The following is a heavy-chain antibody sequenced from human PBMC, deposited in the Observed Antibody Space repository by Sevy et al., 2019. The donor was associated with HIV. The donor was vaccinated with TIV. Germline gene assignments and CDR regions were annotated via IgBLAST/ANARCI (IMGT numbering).Heavy chain of an antibody. CDR1: GYSISSGYY. CDR2: IYHSGST. J-gene: IGHJ4*02. D-gene: IGHD2-2*01. V-gene: IGHV4-38-2*01. Sequence: SETLSLTCAVSGYSISSGYYWGWIRQPPGKGLEWIGSIYHSGSTYYNPSLKSRVTISVDTSKNQFSLKLSSVTAADTAVYYCARVRRRCSSTSCYVFDYWGQGTLVTV. CDR3: ARVRRRCSSTSCYVFDY.